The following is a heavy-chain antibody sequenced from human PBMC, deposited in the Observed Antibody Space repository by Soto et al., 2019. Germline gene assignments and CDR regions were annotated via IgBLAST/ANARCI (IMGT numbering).Heavy chain of an antibody. V-gene: IGHV3-33*08. Sequence: QVQLVESGGGVVQPGRSLRLSCAASGFTFSSYGMHWVRQAPGKGLEWVAVIWYNGSNKYYADSVKGRFTISRENSKNRLYLQMNGLRAEDTDVYYYESDMWHGTGKGGFDYWGQGTLVTVSS. CDR1: GFTFSSYG. D-gene: IGHD1-1*01. CDR2: IWYNGSNK. J-gene: IGHJ4*02. CDR3: ESDMWHGTGKGGFDY.